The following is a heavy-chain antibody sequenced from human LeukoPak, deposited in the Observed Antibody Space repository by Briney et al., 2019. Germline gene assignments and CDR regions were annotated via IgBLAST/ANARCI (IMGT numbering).Heavy chain of an antibody. CDR2: INAGNGNT. CDR3: AREVSYYDILTGYGGYYFDY. D-gene: IGHD3-9*01. V-gene: IGHV1-3*01. CDR1: GYTFTSYA. Sequence: ASVTVSCKASGYTFTSYAMHWVRQAPGQRLEWMGWINAGNGNTKYSQKFQGRVTITRDTSASTAYMELSSLRSEDTAVYYCAREVSYYDILTGYGGYYFDYWGQGTLVTVSS. J-gene: IGHJ4*02.